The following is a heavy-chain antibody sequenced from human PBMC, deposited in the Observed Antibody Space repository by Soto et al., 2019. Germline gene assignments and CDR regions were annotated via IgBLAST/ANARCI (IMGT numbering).Heavy chain of an antibody. V-gene: IGHV1-2*02. CDR1: GDSFSAFY. CDR2: INPNGGAT. CDR3: ARESGGATATLDYYYFYMDV. Sequence: ASVKVSCKPSGDSFSAFYLHWVRQAPGQGLEWLGWINPNGGATKYAQKFRGRVAMTRDTSIRTAYLELSSLRSDDTAIYYCARESGGATATLDYYYFYMDVWGKGTTVTVSS. D-gene: IGHD5-12*01. J-gene: IGHJ6*03.